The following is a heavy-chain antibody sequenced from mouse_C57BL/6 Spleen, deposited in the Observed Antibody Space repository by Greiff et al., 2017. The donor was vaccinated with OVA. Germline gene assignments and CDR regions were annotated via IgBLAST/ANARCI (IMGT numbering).Heavy chain of an antibody. CDR3: ARRALYGNYFDY. V-gene: IGHV1-80*01. Sequence: QVQLKESGPELVKPGASVKISCKASGYAFSSYWMNWVKQRPGKGLEWIGQIYPGDGDTNYNGKFKGKATLTADKSSSTAYMQLSSLTSEDSAVYFWARRALYGNYFDYWGQGTTLTVSS. CDR2: IYPGDGDT. CDR1: GYAFSSYW. J-gene: IGHJ2*01. D-gene: IGHD1-1*02.